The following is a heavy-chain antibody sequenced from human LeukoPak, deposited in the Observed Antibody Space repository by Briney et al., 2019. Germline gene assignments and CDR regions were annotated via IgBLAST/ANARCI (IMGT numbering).Heavy chain of an antibody. CDR2: IRQDGSEK. J-gene: IGHJ4*01. V-gene: IGHV3-7*01. Sequence: GGSLRLSCELSGFTFTDYWMNWVRQAPGKGPEWVTSIRQDGSEKTYVDSVKGRFTISRDNTKNSLSLQLNGLRAEDAAVYYCARDGTAAGLYFDLWGQGTLATVSS. CDR3: ARDGTAAGLYFDL. CDR1: GFTFTDYW. D-gene: IGHD6-13*01.